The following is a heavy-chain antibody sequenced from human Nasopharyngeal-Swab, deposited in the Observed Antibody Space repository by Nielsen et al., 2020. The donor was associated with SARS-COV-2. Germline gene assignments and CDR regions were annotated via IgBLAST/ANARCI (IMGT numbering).Heavy chain of an antibody. D-gene: IGHD3-16*01. J-gene: IGHJ6*02. CDR1: GFSLSTSGMC. CDR3: ARIQAMITFGGANYYGMDV. CDR2: IDWDDDK. Sequence: SGPTMVKPTQTLTLTCTFSGFSLSTSGMCVSWIRQPPGKALEWLALIDWDDDKYYSTSLKTRLTISKDTSKNQVVLTMTNMDPVDTATYYCARIQAMITFGGANYYGMDVWGQGTTVTVSS. V-gene: IGHV2-70*01.